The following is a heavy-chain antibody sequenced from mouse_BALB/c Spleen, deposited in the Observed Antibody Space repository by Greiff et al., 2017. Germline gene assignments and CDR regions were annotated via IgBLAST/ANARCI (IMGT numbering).Heavy chain of an antibody. Sequence: EVMLVESGGGLVQPGGSLRLSCATSGFTFTDYYMSWVRQPPGKALEWLGFIRNKANGYTTEYSASVKGRFTISRDNSQSILYLQMNTLRAEDSATYYCARDRDGVWLLRNYAMDYWGQGTSVTVSS. V-gene: IGHV7-3*02. CDR3: ARDRDGVWLLRNYAMDY. J-gene: IGHJ4*01. D-gene: IGHD2-3*01. CDR2: IRNKANGYTT. CDR1: GFTFTDYY.